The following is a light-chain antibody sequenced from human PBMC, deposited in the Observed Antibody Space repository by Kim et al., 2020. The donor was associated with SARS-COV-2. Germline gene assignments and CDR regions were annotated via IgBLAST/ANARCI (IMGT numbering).Light chain of an antibody. CDR2: GTS. Sequence: PVGTATLTCASNTGAVTSAYYPSWFQQKPGQAPRALIYGTSNKQSWTPARFSGSLLGGKAALTLSDVQPEDEAEYYCVLYYGGAWVFGGGTELTVL. CDR3: VLYYGGAWV. CDR1: TGAVTSAYY. J-gene: IGLJ3*02. V-gene: IGLV7-43*01.